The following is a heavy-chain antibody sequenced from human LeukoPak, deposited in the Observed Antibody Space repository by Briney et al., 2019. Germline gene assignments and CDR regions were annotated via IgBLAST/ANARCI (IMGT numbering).Heavy chain of an antibody. CDR3: ARWVTGGAFDI. CDR2: IKKDGTET. V-gene: IGHV3-7*01. CDR1: GFPFSGYW. Sequence: GGSLRLSCAPSGFPFSGYWMTWVRQAPGKGLEWVASIKKDGTETYYVDSMKDRFIISRDNAKSLLYLQMNSLRADDTALYYCARWVTGGAFDIWGQGTMVTVAS. D-gene: IGHD1-14*01. J-gene: IGHJ3*02.